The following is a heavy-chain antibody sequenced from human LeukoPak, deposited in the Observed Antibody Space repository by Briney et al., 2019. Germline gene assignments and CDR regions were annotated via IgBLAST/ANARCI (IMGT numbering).Heavy chain of an antibody. V-gene: IGHV3-66*01. Sequence: GGSLRLSCAASGFTVSSNYMSRVRQAPGKGLEWVSVIYSGGSTYYADSVKGRFTISRDNSKNTLYLQMNSLRAEDTAVYYCARSKSGSSPFDYWGQGTLVTVSS. CDR3: ARSKSGSSPFDY. J-gene: IGHJ4*02. D-gene: IGHD1-26*01. CDR1: GFTVSSNY. CDR2: IYSGGST.